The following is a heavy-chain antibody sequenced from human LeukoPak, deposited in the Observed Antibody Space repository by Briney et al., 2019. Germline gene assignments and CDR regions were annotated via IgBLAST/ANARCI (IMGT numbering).Heavy chain of an antibody. CDR3: AKDRSWGAVEQGY. CDR2: IYSGGST. Sequence: GGSLRLSCAASGFTVSSNYMSWVRQAPGKGLEWVSVIYSGGSTYYADSVKGRFTISRDNSKNTLYLQMKSLRAEDTAVYYCAKDRSWGAVEQGYWGQGTLVTVSS. D-gene: IGHD6-19*01. CDR1: GFTVSSNY. J-gene: IGHJ4*02. V-gene: IGHV3-53*01.